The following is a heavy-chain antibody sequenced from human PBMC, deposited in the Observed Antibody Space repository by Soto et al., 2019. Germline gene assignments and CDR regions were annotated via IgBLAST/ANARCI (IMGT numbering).Heavy chain of an antibody. J-gene: IGHJ4*02. D-gene: IGHD2-21*01. CDR2: IKEDGSEK. Sequence: EVQLVESGGGLVQPGGSLRLACAVSGFTFSRSWMSWVRQAPGKGLEWVANIKEDGSEKYYVDSVGGRFTISRDNAKNSLFLQMNSLRAEDTAVYYCVRNVDWGQGTLVTVSS. CDR1: GFTFSRSW. V-gene: IGHV3-7*01. CDR3: VRNVD.